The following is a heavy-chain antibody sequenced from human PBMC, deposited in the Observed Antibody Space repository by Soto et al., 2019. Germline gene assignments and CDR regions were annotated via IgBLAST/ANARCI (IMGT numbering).Heavy chain of an antibody. J-gene: IGHJ6*02. CDR1: GGTFSSYA. CDR3: ARGGLPGHSYYYDVMDV. V-gene: IGHV1-69*13. CDR2: IIPIFGTA. Sequence: GASVKVSCKASGGTFSSYAISWVRQAPGQGLEWMGGIIPIFGTANYAQKFQGRVTITADESTSTAYMELSSLRSEDTAVYYCARGGLPGHSYYYDVMDVWGQGTTVTVSS. D-gene: IGHD5-12*01.